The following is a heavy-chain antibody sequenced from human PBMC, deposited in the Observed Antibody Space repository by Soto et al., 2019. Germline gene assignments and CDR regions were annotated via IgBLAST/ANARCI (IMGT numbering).Heavy chain of an antibody. J-gene: IGHJ6*02. CDR3: TTGSFTSTGGRIGYHYNAMDV. CDR2: IIPIFRPA. Sequence: SVKVSCKSSGGTFSSHSINWVRQAPGQGLEWMGGIIPIFRPANFAKKFQGRVTITADESTTTAYMELSSLTSEDTAVYYCTTGSFTSTGGRIGYHYNAMDVWGQGTTVTVSS. CDR1: GGTFSSHS. V-gene: IGHV1-69*13. D-gene: IGHD2-15*01.